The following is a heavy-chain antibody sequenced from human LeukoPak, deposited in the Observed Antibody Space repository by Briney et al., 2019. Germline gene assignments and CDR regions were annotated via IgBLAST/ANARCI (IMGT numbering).Heavy chain of an antibody. D-gene: IGHD1-26*01. CDR2: ISYDGSDK. CDR1: GFTFNRYV. CDR3: AKESAWELVGYFDY. V-gene: IGHV3-30*04. J-gene: IGHJ4*02. Sequence: GSSLRLSCAASGFTFNRYVIHWVRQAPGKGLEGVAFISYDGSDKYYADSVKGRFTISRDNSKNTLYLQMNSLRAEDTAVYYCAKESAWELVGYFDYWGQGTLVTVSS.